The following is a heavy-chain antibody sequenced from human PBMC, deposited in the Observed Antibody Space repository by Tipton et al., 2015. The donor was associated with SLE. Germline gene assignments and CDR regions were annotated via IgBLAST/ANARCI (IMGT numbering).Heavy chain of an antibody. D-gene: IGHD3-3*02. CDR1: GGSISSSSYY. Sequence: TLSLTCTVSGGSISSSSYYWSWIRQPPGKGLEWIGYIYYSGSTNYNPSLKSRVTISVDTSKNQFSLKLSSVTAADTAVYYCARGTPFMEWERNWFDPWGQGTLVTVSS. CDR2: IYYSGST. V-gene: IGHV4-61*01. CDR3: ARGTPFMEWERNWFDP. J-gene: IGHJ5*02.